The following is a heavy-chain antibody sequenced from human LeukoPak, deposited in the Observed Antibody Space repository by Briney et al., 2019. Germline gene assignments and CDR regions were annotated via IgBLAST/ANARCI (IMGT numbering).Heavy chain of an antibody. CDR1: GGSISSYY. V-gene: IGHV4-59*01. CDR3: ARGGSRQWLAGDAFDI. CDR2: IYYSGST. D-gene: IGHD6-19*01. J-gene: IGHJ3*02. Sequence: SETLSLTCTVSGGSISSYYWNWIRQPPGKGLEWIWYIYYSGSTNYNPSLKSRVTISVDTSKNQFSLKLSSVTAADTAVYYCARGGSRQWLAGDAFDIWGQGTMVTVSS.